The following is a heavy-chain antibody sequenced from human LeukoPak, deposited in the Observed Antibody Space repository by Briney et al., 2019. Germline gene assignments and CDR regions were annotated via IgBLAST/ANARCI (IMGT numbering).Heavy chain of an antibody. J-gene: IGHJ2*01. CDR1: GGSIRSYY. V-gene: IGHV4-59*08. D-gene: IGHD3-9*01. Sequence: SETLSLTCTVSGGSIRSYYWSCIRQPPGKGLEWIGYIYYSGSTNYNPSLKSRVSISVDTSKNQFSLKLSSVTAADTAVYYCARWGPVVLTGYYRYWYFDLWGRGTLVTVSS. CDR2: IYYSGST. CDR3: ARWGPVVLTGYYRYWYFDL.